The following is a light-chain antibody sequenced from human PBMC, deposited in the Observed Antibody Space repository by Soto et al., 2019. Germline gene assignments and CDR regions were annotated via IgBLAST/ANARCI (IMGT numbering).Light chain of an antibody. CDR3: QHYNNARCT. CDR1: QSISSW. Sequence: DIQMTQSPSTLSASVGVRVTITCRASQSISSWLAWYQQKPGKAPKLLIYKASSLESGVPSRFSGSGSGTEFTLTISSLQADDFATYYCQHYNNARCTFGQGTKLEIK. CDR2: KAS. V-gene: IGKV1-5*03. J-gene: IGKJ2*02.